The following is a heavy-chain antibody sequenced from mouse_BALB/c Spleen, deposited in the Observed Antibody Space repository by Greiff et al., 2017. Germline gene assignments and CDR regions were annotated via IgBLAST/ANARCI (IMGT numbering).Heavy chain of an antibody. J-gene: IGHJ3*01. CDR1: GYTFTSYY. CDR3: TSGDGSPWFAY. V-gene: IGHV1S81*02. Sequence: VQLQQSGAELVKPGASVKLSCKASGYTFTSYYMYWVKQRPGQGLEWIGEINPSNGGTNFNEKFKSKATLTVDKSSSTAYMQLSSLTSEDSAVYYCTSGDGSPWFAYWGQGTLVTVSA. CDR2: INPSNGGT. D-gene: IGHD1-1*01.